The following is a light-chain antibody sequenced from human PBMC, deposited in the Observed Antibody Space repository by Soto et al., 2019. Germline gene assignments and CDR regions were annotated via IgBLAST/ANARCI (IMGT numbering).Light chain of an antibody. J-gene: IGKJ2*01. CDR1: KSVTTN. CDR3: QQDNNWRI. V-gene: IGKV3-15*01. CDR2: GAS. Sequence: ETVMTQSPATLSVSPGERVTLSCRASKSVTTNLAWYQQKPGQARRRLIYGASTRATGIPARLSGGGSGTEFNLTRSRLQSEDFAVYYCQQDNNWRIFGQRTKQEIK.